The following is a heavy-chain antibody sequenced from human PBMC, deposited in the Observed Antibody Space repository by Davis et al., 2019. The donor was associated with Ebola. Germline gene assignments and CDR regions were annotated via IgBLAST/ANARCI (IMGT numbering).Heavy chain of an antibody. CDR2: MSTSGSKT. V-gene: IGHV3-23*01. J-gene: IGHJ4*02. D-gene: IGHD1-14*01. CDR1: GFTLRSYV. Sequence: GESLKISCAASGFTLRSYVVSWVRQAPGAGLELVASMSTSGSKTDYGDSVKGRFTISRDTSMNILNLQMDSLRAEDTAIYYCAKKIPGNNPFDSWGQGTLVTVSS. CDR3: AKKIPGNNPFDS.